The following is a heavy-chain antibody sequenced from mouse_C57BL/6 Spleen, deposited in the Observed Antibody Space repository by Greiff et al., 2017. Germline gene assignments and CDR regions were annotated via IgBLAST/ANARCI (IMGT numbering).Heavy chain of an antibody. J-gene: IGHJ4*01. D-gene: IGHD2-10*02. CDR2: ISSGSSTI. V-gene: IGHV5-17*01. CDR1: GFTFSDYG. CDR3: ARPGYGNYPYYAMDY. Sequence: EVNVVESGGGLVKPGGSLKLSCAASGFTFSDYGMHWVRQAPEKGLEWVAYISSGSSTIYYADTVKGRFTISRDNAKNTLFLQMTSLRSEDTAMYYCARPGYGNYPYYAMDYWGQGTSVTVSS.